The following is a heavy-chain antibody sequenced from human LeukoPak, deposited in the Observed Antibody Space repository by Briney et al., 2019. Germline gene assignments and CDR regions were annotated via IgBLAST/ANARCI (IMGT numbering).Heavy chain of an antibody. Sequence: PGGSLRLSCAASGFTFSSYAMSWVRQAPGKGLEWVSAISGSGGSTYYADSVKGRFTISRDNSKNTLYLQMNSLRAEDTAVYYCAKVPLDYDYVWGSYVHDYWGQGTLVTVSS. CDR3: AKVPLDYDYVWGSYVHDY. CDR1: GFTFSSYA. V-gene: IGHV3-23*01. D-gene: IGHD3-16*01. J-gene: IGHJ4*02. CDR2: ISGSGGST.